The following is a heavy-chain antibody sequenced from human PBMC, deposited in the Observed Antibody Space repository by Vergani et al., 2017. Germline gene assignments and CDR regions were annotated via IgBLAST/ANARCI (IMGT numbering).Heavy chain of an antibody. CDR2: ISAYNGNT. Sequence: QVQLVQSGAEVKKPGASVKVSCKASGYTFTSYGISWVRQAPGQGLEWMGWISAYNGNTNYAQKLKGRVTMTTDTSTSTAYMELRSLRADDTAVYDCARERSGSNAMKYGMDVWGQGTTVTVSS. D-gene: IGHD1-26*01. CDR3: ARERSGSNAMKYGMDV. CDR1: GYTFTSYG. J-gene: IGHJ6*02. V-gene: IGHV1-18*01.